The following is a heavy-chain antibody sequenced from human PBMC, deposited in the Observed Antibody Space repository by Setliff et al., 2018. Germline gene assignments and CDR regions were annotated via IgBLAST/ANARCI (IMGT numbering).Heavy chain of an antibody. CDR1: GYTFINYW. CDR2: IYPADSDT. V-gene: IGHV5-51*01. J-gene: IGHJ3*02. CDR3: ARVGPLTDDAFDI. D-gene: IGHD1-26*01. Sequence: GESLKISCKGSGYTFINYWIAWVRQMPGKGLEYMGIIYPADSDTTHSPSFQGQVTISADKSINTAYLQWSSLKASDTAIYYCARVGPLTDDAFDIWGQGTMVTVSS.